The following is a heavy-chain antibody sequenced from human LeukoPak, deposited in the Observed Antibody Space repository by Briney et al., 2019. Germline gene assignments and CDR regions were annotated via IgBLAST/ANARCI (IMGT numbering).Heavy chain of an antibody. V-gene: IGHV3-33*06. D-gene: IGHD3-10*01. J-gene: IGHJ4*02. CDR3: AKAGSGSYYFFDY. Sequence: PGGSLRLSCAASGFTFSSYGMHWVRQAPGKGLEWVAVIWYDGSNKYYADSVKGRFTISRDNSKNTLYLQMNSLRAEDTAVYYCAKAGSGSYYFFDYWGQGTLVTVSS. CDR2: IWYDGSNK. CDR1: GFTFSSYG.